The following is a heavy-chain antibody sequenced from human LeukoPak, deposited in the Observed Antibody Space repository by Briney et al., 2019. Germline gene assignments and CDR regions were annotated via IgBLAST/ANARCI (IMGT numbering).Heavy chain of an antibody. CDR1: GYTFTSYG. D-gene: IGHD4-11*01. CDR2: IIPILGIA. Sequence: GASVKVSCKASGYTFTSYGISWVRQAPGQGLEWMGRIIPILGIANYAQKFQGRVTITADKSTSTAYMELSSLRSEDTAVYYCARCRGNYALGTCYGMDVWGQGTTVTVSS. CDR3: ARCRGNYALGTCYGMDV. J-gene: IGHJ6*02. V-gene: IGHV1-69*04.